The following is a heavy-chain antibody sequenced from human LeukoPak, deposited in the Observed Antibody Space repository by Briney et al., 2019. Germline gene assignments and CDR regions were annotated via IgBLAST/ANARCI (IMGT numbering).Heavy chain of an antibody. CDR1: GYTFTGYY. CDR2: INPSSGGT. Sequence: GASVKVSCKASGYTFTGYYMHWVRQAPGQGLEWMGWINPSSGGTNYAQKFQGRVTMTRDTSISTAYMELSRLRSDDTAVYYCARDKSDYGDYASFDYWGQGTLVTVSS. CDR3: ARDKSDYGDYASFDY. D-gene: IGHD4-17*01. V-gene: IGHV1-2*02. J-gene: IGHJ4*02.